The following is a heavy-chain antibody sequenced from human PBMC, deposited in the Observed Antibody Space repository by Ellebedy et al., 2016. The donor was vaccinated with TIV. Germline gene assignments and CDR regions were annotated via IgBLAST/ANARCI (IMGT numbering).Heavy chain of an antibody. D-gene: IGHD3-10*01. J-gene: IGHJ4*02. CDR2: IDPNNGGT. CDR1: GYIFTGYY. V-gene: IGHV1-2*02. CDR3: AREQGSLFTQ. Sequence: AASVKVSCKASGYIFTGYYVHWVRQAPGQGLQWMGWIDPNNGGTHFAQNFQGRVTMTRDTSLSTVYMELRRLKSDDPAVYYCAREQGSLFTQWGQGTLVTVSS.